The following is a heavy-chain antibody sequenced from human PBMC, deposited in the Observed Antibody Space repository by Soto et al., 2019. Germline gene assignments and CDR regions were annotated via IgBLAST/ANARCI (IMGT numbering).Heavy chain of an antibody. CDR1: GFTFSSYG. CDR3: AKRLVEGQLVGNYYYHGMDV. J-gene: IGHJ6*02. V-gene: IGHV3-30*18. Sequence: QVQLVESGGGVVQPGRSLRLSCAASGFTFSSYGMHWVRQAPGKGLEWVAVISYDGSNKYYADAVKGRFTISRDNSKNTLYLQMNSLRAEDTAVYYCAKRLVEGQLVGNYYYHGMDVWGQGTTVTVSS. CDR2: ISYDGSNK. D-gene: IGHD6-6*01.